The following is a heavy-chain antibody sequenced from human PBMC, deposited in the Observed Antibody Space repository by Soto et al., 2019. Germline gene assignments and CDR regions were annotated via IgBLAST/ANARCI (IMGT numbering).Heavy chain of an antibody. Sequence: ASVKVSCKASGYTFTSYYMHWVRQAPGKGLEWMGGFDPEDGETIYAQKFQGRVTMTEDTSTDTAYMELSSLRSEDTAVYYCATRTLYCSSTSCYGLRWGQGTMVTVS. J-gene: IGHJ3*01. V-gene: IGHV1-24*01. CDR2: FDPEDGET. CDR1: GYTFTSYY. CDR3: ATRTLYCSSTSCYGLR. D-gene: IGHD2-2*01.